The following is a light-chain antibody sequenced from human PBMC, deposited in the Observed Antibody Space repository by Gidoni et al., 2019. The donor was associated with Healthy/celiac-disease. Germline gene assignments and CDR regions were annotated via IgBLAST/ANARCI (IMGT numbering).Light chain of an antibody. CDR3: QQYGSSLTWT. CDR2: GAS. Sequence: DIVLTQSPGTLSLSPGERATLSCRASQSVSSSYLAWYQQKPGQAPRLLIYGASSRATGIPDRFSGSGSGTDFTLTISRLEPEDFAVYYCQQYGSSLTWTFXXXTKVEIK. V-gene: IGKV3-20*01. J-gene: IGKJ1*01. CDR1: QSVSSSY.